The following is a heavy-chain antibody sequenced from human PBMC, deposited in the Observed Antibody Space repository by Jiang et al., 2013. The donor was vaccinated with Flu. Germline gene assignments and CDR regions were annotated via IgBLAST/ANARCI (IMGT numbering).Heavy chain of an antibody. Sequence: GAEVKKPGASVKVSCKASGFNFHNYAMNWVRQAPGQGLEWMGWISTNTGKSTYAQGFTGRFDFSLDTSVTTAYLQISSLKAEDTAVYFCASYTTRVKIIRGVPTLDGMDVWGQGATVSVSS. D-gene: IGHD3-10*01. J-gene: IGHJ6*02. CDR1: GFNFHNYA. CDR2: ISTNTGKS. CDR3: ASYTTRVKIIRGVPTLDGMDV. V-gene: IGHV7-4-1*02.